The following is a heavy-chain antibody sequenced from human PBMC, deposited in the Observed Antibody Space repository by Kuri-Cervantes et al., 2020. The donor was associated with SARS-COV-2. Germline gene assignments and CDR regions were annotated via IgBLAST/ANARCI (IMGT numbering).Heavy chain of an antibody. V-gene: IGHV3-23*01. CDR2: ISGSGGST. CDR1: GFTFSSYA. CDR3: AKDLTIAVAGFNWYFDL. Sequence: GGSLRLSCAASGFTFSSYAMSWVRQAPGKGLEWVSAISGSGGSTYYADSVKGRFTISRDNSKNTLYLQMNSLRAEDTAVYYCAKDLTIAVAGFNWYFDLWGRGTLVTVSS. J-gene: IGHJ2*01. D-gene: IGHD6-19*01.